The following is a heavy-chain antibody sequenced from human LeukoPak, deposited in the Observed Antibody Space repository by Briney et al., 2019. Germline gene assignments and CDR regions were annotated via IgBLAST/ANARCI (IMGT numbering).Heavy chain of an antibody. V-gene: IGHV4-59*01. CDR1: GGAITNYY. D-gene: IGHD3-16*01. J-gene: IGHJ3*02. CDR3: ARQGPLGLI. CDR2: IYYTGST. Sequence: SETLSLTCGVSGGAITNYYWNWIRQAPGKGLEWLGYIYYTGSTTYNPSVKSRITISLDTSKKQISLKLRSVTAADTAVYYCARQGPLGLIWGQGTMVTVSS.